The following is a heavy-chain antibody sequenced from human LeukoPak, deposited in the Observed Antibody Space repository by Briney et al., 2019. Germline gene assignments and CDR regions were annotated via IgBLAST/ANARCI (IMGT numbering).Heavy chain of an antibody. V-gene: IGHV1-69*04. CDR1: GGTFSSYA. CDR2: IIPIFGIA. CDR3: ARDPVGLWFGEFDY. J-gene: IGHJ4*02. Sequence: SVKVSCKASGGTFSSYAISWVRQAPGQGLEWMGRIIPIFGIANYAQKFQGRVTITADKSTSTAYMELSSLRSEDTAVYYCARDPVGLWFGEFDYWGQGTLVTVSS. D-gene: IGHD3-10*01.